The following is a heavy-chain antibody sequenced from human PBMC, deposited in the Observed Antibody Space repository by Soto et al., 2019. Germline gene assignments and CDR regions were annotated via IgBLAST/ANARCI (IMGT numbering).Heavy chain of an antibody. J-gene: IGHJ4*02. V-gene: IGHV4-59*08. D-gene: IGHD3-3*01. Sequence: SETLSLTCTVSGGSVSSYYWSWIRQPPEKGLEWIGYMHYSGTANYNPSLKSRVTISVDTSKNQFSLKLSSVTAADTAMYYCARYYDFWTGLDYWGQGTLVTVSS. CDR3: ARYYDFWTGLDY. CDR1: GGSVSSYY. CDR2: MHYSGTA.